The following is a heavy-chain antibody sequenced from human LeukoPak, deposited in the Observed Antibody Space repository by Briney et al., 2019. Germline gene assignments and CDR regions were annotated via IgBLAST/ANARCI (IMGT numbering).Heavy chain of an antibody. Sequence: ASVKVSCKVSGYTFTDYYMHWVQQAPGKGREWMGLVDPEDGETIYAEKFQGRVTITADTSTDTAYKEQSTLSSEDTAVYYCATWGYSSSRDYWGQGTLVTVSS. D-gene: IGHD6-13*01. CDR2: VDPEDGET. V-gene: IGHV1-69-2*01. J-gene: IGHJ4*02. CDR3: ATWGYSSSRDY. CDR1: GYTFTDYY.